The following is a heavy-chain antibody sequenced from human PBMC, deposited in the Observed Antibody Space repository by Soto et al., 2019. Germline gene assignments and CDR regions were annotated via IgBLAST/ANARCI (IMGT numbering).Heavy chain of an antibody. D-gene: IGHD2-2*01. CDR3: ARAPHEVVPAFDY. CDR1: GGSISSGGYY. CDR2: IYYSGST. V-gene: IGHV4-31*03. Sequence: QVQLQETGPGLVKPSQTLSLTCTVSGGSISSGGYYWCWIRQHPGKGLEWIGYIYYSGSTYYNPSLKSRVTISVDTSKNQFSLKLSSVTAADTAVYYCARAPHEVVPAFDYRGQGTLVTVSS. J-gene: IGHJ4*02.